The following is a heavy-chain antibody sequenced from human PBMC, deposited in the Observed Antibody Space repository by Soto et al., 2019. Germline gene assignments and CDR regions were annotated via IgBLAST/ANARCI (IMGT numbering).Heavy chain of an antibody. Sequence: QVQLVQSGAEVKKPGASVKVSCKASGYTFTSYAMHWVRQAPGQRLEWMGWINAGNGNTKYSQKFQGRVTITRDTSASTAYMELSSLRSEDTAVYYCARTGLDYDILTGYYSSFWFAPWGQGTLVTVSS. V-gene: IGHV1-3*01. CDR1: GYTFTSYA. J-gene: IGHJ5*02. CDR3: ARTGLDYDILTGYYSSFWFAP. D-gene: IGHD3-9*01. CDR2: INAGNGNT.